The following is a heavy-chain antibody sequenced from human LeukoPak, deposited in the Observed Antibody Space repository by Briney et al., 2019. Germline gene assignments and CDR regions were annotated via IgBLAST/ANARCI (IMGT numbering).Heavy chain of an antibody. V-gene: IGHV4-39*01. CDR3: QSRFLEWLLDY. J-gene: IGHJ4*02. D-gene: IGHD3-3*01. CDR1: GGSISSNNYF. CDR2: IYDSGST. Sequence: SETLSLTCTVSGGSISSNNYFWGWIRQPPGKGLEWVGSIYDSGSTYYNPSLKSRVTISVDTSKNQFSLKLNSVTAADTAMYYCQSRFLEWLLDYWGQGTLVTVSS.